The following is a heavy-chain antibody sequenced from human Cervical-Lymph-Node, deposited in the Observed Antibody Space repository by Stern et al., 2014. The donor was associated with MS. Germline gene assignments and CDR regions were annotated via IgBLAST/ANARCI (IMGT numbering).Heavy chain of an antibody. Sequence: QVTLRESGPALVKPTQTLTLTCTFSGFSLSSHGMCVSWLRQSPGKALEWLARIDWDDEKYYSTSLKTRLTISKDTSKKQVVLTVGNMDPVDSATYYCAHGSTSCYWADSWGQGTLVTVSS. CDR3: AHGSTSCYWADS. CDR1: GFSLSSHGMC. V-gene: IGHV2-70*15. J-gene: IGHJ4*02. D-gene: IGHD2-2*01. CDR2: IDWDDEK.